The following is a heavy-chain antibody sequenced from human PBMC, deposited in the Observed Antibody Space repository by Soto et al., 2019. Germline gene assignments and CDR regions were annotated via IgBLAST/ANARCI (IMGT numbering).Heavy chain of an antibody. J-gene: IGHJ4*02. CDR1: GFTFSSYS. D-gene: IGHD3-22*01. Sequence: GGSLRLSCAASGFTFSSYSMNWVRQAPGKGLEWVSSISSSSSYIYYADSVKGRFTISRDNAKNSLYLQMNSLRAEDTAVYYCARDNFDSSGYYAQLDYWGQGTLVTVSS. CDR3: ARDNFDSSGYYAQLDY. V-gene: IGHV3-21*01. CDR2: ISSSSSYI.